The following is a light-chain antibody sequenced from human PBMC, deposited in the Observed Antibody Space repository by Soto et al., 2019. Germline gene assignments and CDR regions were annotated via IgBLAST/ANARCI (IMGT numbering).Light chain of an antibody. Sequence: EFVLTQSAGTVSLSPGERATLSCRASQTVRNNYLAWYQQKPGQAPTLLIYDASNRATGIPDRFSGGGSGTDFTLTISRLEPEDFAVYYCQQFASYPLTFGGGTKVDIK. CDR3: QQFASYPLT. V-gene: IGKV3-20*01. CDR1: QTVRNNY. CDR2: DAS. J-gene: IGKJ4*01.